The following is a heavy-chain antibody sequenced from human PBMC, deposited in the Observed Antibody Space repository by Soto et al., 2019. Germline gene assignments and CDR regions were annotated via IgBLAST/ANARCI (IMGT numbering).Heavy chain of an antibody. Sequence: VXLSCAASGFTLSSYAMSWVRRAPWKGLEWVSTFSGTGGYTYYTDSVKGRFTISRDESKNTLFLHMNSLRAADTAVYYCARGQRALITYGPFDPWGQGTLVTVSS. CDR2: FSGTGGYT. CDR3: ARGQRALITYGPFDP. CDR1: GFTLSSYA. J-gene: IGHJ5*02. V-gene: IGHV3-23*01. D-gene: IGHD4-17*01.